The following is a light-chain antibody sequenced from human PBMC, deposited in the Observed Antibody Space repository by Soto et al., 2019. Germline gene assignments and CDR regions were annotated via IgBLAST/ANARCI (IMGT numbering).Light chain of an antibody. CDR2: GAS. V-gene: IGKV3-15*01. CDR1: QSVSSN. CDR3: QQYNQWPPWT. J-gene: IGKJ1*01. Sequence: EIVMTQSPATLSVSPGERATLSCRASQSVSSNLAWFQQKPGQAPRLLIYGASTRATGIPARFSGSGSGTEFILTISSLQSEDCAFYYCQQYNQWPPWTFGQGTKVEIK.